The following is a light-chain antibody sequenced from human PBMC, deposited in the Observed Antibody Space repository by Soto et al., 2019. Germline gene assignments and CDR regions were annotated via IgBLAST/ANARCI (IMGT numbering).Light chain of an antibody. CDR1: QSGDSSF. J-gene: IGKJ1*01. V-gene: IGKV3-20*01. Sequence: EIVLTQSPGSLSLSPGERATLSCRASQSGDSSFFAWYQKKPGQAPRLLIYGASKRATGIPDRFSGSGSGTDFTLTISRLESEDFAVYYCHQYVLSVTVGQGTKVEIK. CDR3: HQYVLSVT. CDR2: GAS.